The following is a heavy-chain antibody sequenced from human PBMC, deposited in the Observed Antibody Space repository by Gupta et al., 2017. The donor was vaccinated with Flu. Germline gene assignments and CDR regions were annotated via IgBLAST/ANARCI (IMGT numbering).Heavy chain of an antibody. Sequence: QVQLVASGGGVVQPGRSLRLSCAASGFTFSSYGLHWVRQAPGKGLEWVAVIWYDGSNKYYADSVKGRFTISRDNSKNTLYLQMNSLRAEDTAVYYCARDSYGDYPFDYWGQGTLVTVSS. J-gene: IGHJ4*02. CDR1: GFTFSSYG. V-gene: IGHV3-33*01. D-gene: IGHD4-17*01. CDR3: ARDSYGDYPFDY. CDR2: IWYDGSNK.